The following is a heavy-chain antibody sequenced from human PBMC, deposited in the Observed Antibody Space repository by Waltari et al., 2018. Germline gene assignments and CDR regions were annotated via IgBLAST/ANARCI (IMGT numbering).Heavy chain of an antibody. V-gene: IGHV3-23*04. CDR1: GFTFSSYA. CDR2: ISGSGGST. Sequence: EVQLVESGGGLVQPGGSLRLSCAASGFTFSSYAMSWVRQAPGKGLEWVSAISGSGGSTYYADSVKGRFTISRDNSKNTLYLQMNSLRAEDTAVYYCARGPVGRLREQPGLDYWGQGTLVTVSS. D-gene: IGHD3-16*01. J-gene: IGHJ4*02. CDR3: ARGPVGRLREQPGLDY.